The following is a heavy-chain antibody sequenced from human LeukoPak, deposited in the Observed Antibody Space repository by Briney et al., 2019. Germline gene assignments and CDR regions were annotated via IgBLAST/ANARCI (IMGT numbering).Heavy chain of an antibody. CDR1: GYSFTSYW. Sequence: GESLKISCKGSGYSFTSYWIGWVRQMPGKGLEWMGIIYPGDSDTRYSPSFQGQVTISADKSISTAYLQWSSLKASDTAMYYCARHLREGYYDILTGYPQYYYYYYMDVWGKGTTVTVSS. J-gene: IGHJ6*03. CDR3: ARHLREGYYDILTGYPQYYYYYYMDV. D-gene: IGHD3-9*01. V-gene: IGHV5-51*01. CDR2: IYPGDSDT.